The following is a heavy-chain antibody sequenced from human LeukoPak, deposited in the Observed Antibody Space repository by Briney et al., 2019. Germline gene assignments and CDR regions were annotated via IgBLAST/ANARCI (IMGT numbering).Heavy chain of an antibody. J-gene: IGHJ6*04. CDR2: ISSSSSYI. D-gene: IGHD5-18*01. CDR1: GFTFSSYS. CDR3: ARGQGYSYGPGDV. Sequence: PGGSLRLSCAASGFTFSSYSMNWVRQAPGKGLEWVSSISSSSSYIYYADSVKGRCTISRDNAKNSLYLQMNSLRAEDTAVYYCARGQGYSYGPGDVWGKGTTVTVSS. V-gene: IGHV3-21*01.